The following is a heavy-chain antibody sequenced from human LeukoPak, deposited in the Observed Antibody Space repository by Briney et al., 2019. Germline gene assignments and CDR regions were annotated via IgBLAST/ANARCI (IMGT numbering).Heavy chain of an antibody. V-gene: IGHV1-46*01. CDR3: ARGITYYYDSSGYNLPFQH. CDR1: GYTFTSYY. Sequence: ASVKVSCKASGYTFTSYYMHWVRQAPGQGLEWMGIINPSGGSTSYAQKFQGRVTMTRDTSISTAYMELSRLRSDDTAVYYCARGITYYYDSSGYNLPFQHWGQGTLVTVSS. CDR2: INPSGGST. J-gene: IGHJ1*01. D-gene: IGHD3-22*01.